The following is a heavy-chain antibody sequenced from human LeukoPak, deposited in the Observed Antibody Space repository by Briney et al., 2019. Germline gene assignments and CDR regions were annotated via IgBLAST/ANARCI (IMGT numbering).Heavy chain of an antibody. V-gene: IGHV3-23*01. Sequence: AGGSLRLSCAASGFTFSSYAMSWVREAPGKGLEWVSAISGSCGSTYYADSVKGRFTISRDNSKNTLYLQMNSLRAEDTAVYYCAKREVDDFWSGYPYYFDYWGQGTLVTVSS. J-gene: IGHJ4*02. CDR1: GFTFSSYA. CDR3: AKREVDDFWSGYPYYFDY. D-gene: IGHD3-3*01. CDR2: ISGSCGST.